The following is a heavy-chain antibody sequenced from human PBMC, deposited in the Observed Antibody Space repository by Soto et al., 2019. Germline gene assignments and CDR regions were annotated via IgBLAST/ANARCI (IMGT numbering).Heavy chain of an antibody. V-gene: IGHV1-18*01. CDR1: GYTFTSYH. J-gene: IGHJ4*02. CDR2: ISAYNTNT. Sequence: QVQLVQSGAEVKKPGASVKVSCKTSGYTFTSYHISWVRQAPGQGLEWLGWISAYNTNTNYAQKFQGRVTMTTDTLTSTAYMELRSLRSDDTAVYYGARDTPPTDYWGQGTLVTVSS. CDR3: ARDTPPTDY.